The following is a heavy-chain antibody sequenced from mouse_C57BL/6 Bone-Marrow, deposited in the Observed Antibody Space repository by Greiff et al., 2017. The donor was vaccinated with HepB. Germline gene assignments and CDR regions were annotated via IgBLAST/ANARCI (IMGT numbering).Heavy chain of an antibody. J-gene: IGHJ3*01. CDR1: GFSLTSYG. D-gene: IGHD1-1*01. Sequence: QVQLQQSGPGLVQPSQSLSITCTVSGFSLTSYGVHWVRQSPGKGLEWLGVIWSGGSTDYNAAIISRLSISKDNSKSQVFFKMNSLQADDTAIYYCARGGYYYGFAYWGQGTLVTVSA. V-gene: IGHV2-2*01. CDR3: ARGGYYYGFAY. CDR2: IWSGGST.